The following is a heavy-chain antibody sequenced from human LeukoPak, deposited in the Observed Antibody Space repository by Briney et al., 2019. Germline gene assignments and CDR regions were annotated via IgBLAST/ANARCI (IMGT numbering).Heavy chain of an antibody. J-gene: IGHJ6*02. D-gene: IGHD3-10*01. CDR3: ARIGSGSNSGYYYGMDV. V-gene: IGHV1-46*01. CDR2: INPSGGST. CDR1: GYTFTSYY. Sequence: ASVKVSCKASGYTFTSYYMHWVRQAPGQGLEWMGVINPSGGSTNFAQTFQGRVTMTRDTSTSSVYMELSSLTSEDTAVYYCARIGSGSNSGYYYGMDVWGQGPRSPSP.